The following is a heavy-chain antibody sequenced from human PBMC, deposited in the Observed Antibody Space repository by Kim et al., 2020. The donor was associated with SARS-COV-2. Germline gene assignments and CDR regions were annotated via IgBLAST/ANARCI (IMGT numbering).Heavy chain of an antibody. CDR2: INSDGST. D-gene: IGHD5-18*01. Sequence: GGSLRLSCAASGFSFSSNCMNWVRQAPGKGLEWVSVINSDGSTPYAASVKRGCSASTDNTTSTVFFQKINRRADETAAYYYSRSGGYSFYGMDFWG. J-gene: IGHJ6*02. CDR3: SRSGGYSFYGMDF. V-gene: IGHV3-53*01. CDR1: GFSFSSNC.